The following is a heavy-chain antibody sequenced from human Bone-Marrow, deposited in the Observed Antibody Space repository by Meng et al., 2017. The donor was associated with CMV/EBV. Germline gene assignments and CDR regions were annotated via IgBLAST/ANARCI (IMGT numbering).Heavy chain of an antibody. CDR3: ARSVDY. J-gene: IGHJ4*02. CDR2: IYSGGSST. Sequence: GGSLRLSCAASGFTFSSYAMSWVRQAPGKGLEWVSVIYSGGSSTYYADSVKGRFTISRDNAKNSLYLQMNSLRAEDTAVYYCARSVDYWGQGTLVTFSS. V-gene: IGHV3-23*03. CDR1: GFTFSSYA.